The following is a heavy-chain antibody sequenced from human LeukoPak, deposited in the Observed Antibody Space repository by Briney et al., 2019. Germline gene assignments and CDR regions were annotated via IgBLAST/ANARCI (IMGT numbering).Heavy chain of an antibody. D-gene: IGHD2-8*02. CDR2: IKQDGSEK. J-gene: IGHJ5*02. V-gene: IGHV3-7*01. CDR1: GFTFSSYW. CDR3: ARAGRWWPNWFDP. Sequence: PGGSLRLSCAASGFTFSSYWMSWVRQAPGKGLEWVANIKQDGSEKYYVDSVKGRFTISRDNAKNSLYLQMNSLRAEDTAAYYCARAGRWWPNWFDPWGQGTLVTVSS.